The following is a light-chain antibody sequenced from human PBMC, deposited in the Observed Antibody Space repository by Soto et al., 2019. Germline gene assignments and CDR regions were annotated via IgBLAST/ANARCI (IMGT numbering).Light chain of an antibody. CDR3: QVWDSRSEHWV. Sequence: SYELTQSPSVSVAPGQTARITCGGNNIGSKSVHWYQQKPGQAPGAVVYDDSDRPSGIPERFSGSNSGNKATLTISRVEAGDEADFYCQVWDSRSEHWVFGGGTKLTVL. V-gene: IGLV3-21*02. J-gene: IGLJ3*02. CDR2: DDS. CDR1: NIGSKS.